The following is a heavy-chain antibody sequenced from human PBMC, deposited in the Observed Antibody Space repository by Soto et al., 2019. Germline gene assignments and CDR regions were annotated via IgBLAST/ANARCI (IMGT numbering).Heavy chain of an antibody. J-gene: IGHJ4*02. V-gene: IGHV1-69*06. CDR2: IIPIFGTA. CDR1: GGTFSSYA. D-gene: IGHD4-4*01. Sequence: QVQLVQSGAEVKKPGSSVKVSWKASGGTFSSYAISWVRQAPGQGLEWMGGIIPIFGTANYAQKFQGRVTVTADKSTSTAYMELSSLRSEDTAVYYCARDRIPWDYKYYFDYWGQGTLVTVSS. CDR3: ARDRIPWDYKYYFDY.